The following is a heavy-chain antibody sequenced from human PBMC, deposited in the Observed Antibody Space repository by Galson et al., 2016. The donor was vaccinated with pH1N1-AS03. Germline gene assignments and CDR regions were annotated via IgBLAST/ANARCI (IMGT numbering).Heavy chain of an antibody. CDR1: GFTFTSSW. CDR3: CREQGGSDDY. Sequence: SLRLSCAASGFTFTSSWMHWVRQAPGKGLVWVSHINEDGSTTRYADSVKGRFTISRDNAKNTLYLQMNSLRAEDTAVYFWCREQGGSDDYWGQGTLVTVSS. D-gene: IGHD1-26*01. CDR2: INEDGSTT. V-gene: IGHV3-74*01. J-gene: IGHJ4*02.